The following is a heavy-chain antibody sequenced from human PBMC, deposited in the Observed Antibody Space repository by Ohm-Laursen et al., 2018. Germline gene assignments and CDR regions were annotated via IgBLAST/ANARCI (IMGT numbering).Heavy chain of an antibody. CDR2: INYIGDST. D-gene: IGHD1-1*01. Sequence: SLRLSCTASGFSFKSNAMSWVRQAPGKGLEWVSSINYIGDSTYHADSVKGRFTISRDNSKNTLYLQMNSLRAEDTAIYYCAKGRGQNVYYYGMDVWGQGTTVTVSS. V-gene: IGHV3-23*01. CDR3: AKGRGQNVYYYGMDV. J-gene: IGHJ6*02. CDR1: GFSFKSNA.